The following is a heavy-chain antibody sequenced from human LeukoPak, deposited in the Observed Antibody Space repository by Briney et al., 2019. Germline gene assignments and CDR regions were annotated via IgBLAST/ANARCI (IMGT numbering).Heavy chain of an antibody. CDR1: EFTFSSHA. V-gene: IGHV3-23*01. CDR2: ISGGGEST. Sequence: GGSLRLSCVASEFTFSSHAMNWVRQAPGKGLEWVSSISGGGESTYYADSVKGRFTVSRDNSKNTLYLQINSLRGEDTAVYYCAPSSWGQGTLVTVSS. J-gene: IGHJ5*02. CDR3: APSS.